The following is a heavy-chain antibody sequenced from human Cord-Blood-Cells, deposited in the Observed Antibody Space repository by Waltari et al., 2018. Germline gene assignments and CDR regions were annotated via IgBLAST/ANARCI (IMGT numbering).Heavy chain of an antibody. D-gene: IGHD2-15*01. V-gene: IGHV4-34*01. Sequence: QVQLQQWGAGLLKPSETLSLTCAVYGGSFSGYYWSWIRQPPGKGLEWIGEINHSGSTNHNPSLKSRVTISVDTSKNQFSLKLSSVTAADTAVYYCARLRGYCSGGSCYSYYYGMDVWGQGTTVTVSS. J-gene: IGHJ6*02. CDR3: ARLRGYCSGGSCYSYYYGMDV. CDR1: GGSFSGYY. CDR2: INHSGST.